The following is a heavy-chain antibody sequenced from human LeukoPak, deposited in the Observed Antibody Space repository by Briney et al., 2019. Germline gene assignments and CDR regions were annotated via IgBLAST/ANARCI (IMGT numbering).Heavy chain of an antibody. CDR1: GTTFSTYA. J-gene: IGHJ4*02. D-gene: IGHD6-19*01. Sequence: GGSLRLSCVASGTTFSTYAMSWVRQAPGKGLEWVSAISGSGGSTYYADSMKGRFTISRDNSKNTLYLQMNSLRAEDTAVYYCAKEYSSGCLDYWGQGTLVTVSS. V-gene: IGHV3-23*01. CDR3: AKEYSSGCLDY. CDR2: ISGSGGST.